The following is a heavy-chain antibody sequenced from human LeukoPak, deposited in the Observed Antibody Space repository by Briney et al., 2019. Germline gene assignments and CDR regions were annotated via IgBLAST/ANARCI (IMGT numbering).Heavy chain of an antibody. V-gene: IGHV3-11*01. CDR1: GFTFSDYY. CDR3: AGPGIAAASTYYYYYYMDV. Sequence: GGSLRLSCAASGFTFSDYYMSWIRQAPGKGLEWVSYISSSGSTIYYADSVKGRFTISRDNAKNSLYLQMNSLRAEDTAVYYCAGPGIAAASTYYYYYYMDVWGKGTTVTISS. J-gene: IGHJ6*03. D-gene: IGHD6-13*01. CDR2: ISSSGSTI.